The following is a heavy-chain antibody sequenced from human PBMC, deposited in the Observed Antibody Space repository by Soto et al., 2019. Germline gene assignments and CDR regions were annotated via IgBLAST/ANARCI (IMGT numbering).Heavy chain of an antibody. J-gene: IGHJ4*02. CDR3: ARSIGVVTALDY. D-gene: IGHD2-21*02. Sequence: QVQLVQSGAEEKKPGASVKVSCKASGYTFTSYAMHWVRQAPGQRLEWMGWINAGNGNTKYSQKFQGRVTITRDTTASTADMGLSSLRSEDTAVYYCARSIGVVTALDYWGQGTLVTVSS. V-gene: IGHV1-3*05. CDR1: GYTFTSYA. CDR2: INAGNGNT.